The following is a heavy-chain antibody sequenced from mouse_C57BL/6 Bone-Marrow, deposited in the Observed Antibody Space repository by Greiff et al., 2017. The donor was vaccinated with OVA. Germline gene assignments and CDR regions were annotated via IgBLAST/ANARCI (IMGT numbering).Heavy chain of an antibody. J-gene: IGHJ1*03. V-gene: IGHV1-82*01. CDR1: GYAFSSSW. CDR3: ARWVITTVLATDWYFDV. Sequence: QVQLQQSGPELVKPGASVKISCKASGYAFSSSWMNWVKQRPGKGLEWIGRIYPGDGDTNYNGKFKGKATLTADKSSSTAYMQLSSLTSEDSAVYFCARWVITTVLATDWYFDVWGTGTTVTVSS. D-gene: IGHD1-1*01. CDR2: IYPGDGDT.